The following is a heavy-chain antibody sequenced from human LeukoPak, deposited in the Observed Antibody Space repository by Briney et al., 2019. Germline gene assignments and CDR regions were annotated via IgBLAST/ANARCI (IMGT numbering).Heavy chain of an antibody. CDR2: ISAYNGNT. V-gene: IGHV1-18*01. D-gene: IGHD3-3*01. Sequence: GASVKVSCKASGYTFTSYGISWVRQAPGQALEWMGWISAYNGNTNYAQKLQGRVTMTTDTSTSTAYMELRSLRSDDTAVYYCARFDFWSGPYQGNFDYWGQGTLVTVSS. CDR3: ARFDFWSGPYQGNFDY. J-gene: IGHJ4*02. CDR1: GYTFTSYG.